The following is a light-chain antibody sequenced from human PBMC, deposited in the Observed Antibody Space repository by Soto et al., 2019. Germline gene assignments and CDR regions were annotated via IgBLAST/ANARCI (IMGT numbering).Light chain of an antibody. CDR3: QQSSQT. Sequence: DIQMTQSPSTLSASVGDRVTITCRASQSISSWLAWYQQKPGKAPKLLIYDASSLESGVPSRFSGSGSGTEFTLTISSLQPDDFATYYCQQSSQTFGQGTKVEIK. V-gene: IGKV1-5*01. CDR1: QSISSW. CDR2: DAS. J-gene: IGKJ1*01.